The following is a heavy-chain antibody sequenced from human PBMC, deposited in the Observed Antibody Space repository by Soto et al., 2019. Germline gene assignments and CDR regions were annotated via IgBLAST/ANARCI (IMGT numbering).Heavy chain of an antibody. J-gene: IGHJ6*02. Sequence: GASVKIACKASGGTFSTSAVSWARQAPGQGLEWMGGIIPVFRAPDYAQKFQGQVTISADKSISTAYLQWSSLKASDTAMYYCARLQADHPMDVWGQGTTVTVSS. D-gene: IGHD2-15*01. CDR3: ARLQADHPMDV. CDR2: IIPVFRAP. V-gene: IGHV1-69*06. CDR1: GGTFSTSA.